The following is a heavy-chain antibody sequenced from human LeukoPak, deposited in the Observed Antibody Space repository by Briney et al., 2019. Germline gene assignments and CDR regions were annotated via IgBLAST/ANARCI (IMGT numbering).Heavy chain of an antibody. V-gene: IGHV4-59*08. CDR1: GGSISSYY. CDR3: ARGVVGGAGDY. D-gene: IGHD3-3*01. Sequence: PSETLSLTCTVAGGSISSYYWSWIRQPPGKGLEWIGYIYYSGSTNYNPSLKSRVTISVDTSKNQFSLKLSSVTAADTALYYCARGVVGGAGDYWGRGTLVTVSS. CDR2: IYYSGST. J-gene: IGHJ4*02.